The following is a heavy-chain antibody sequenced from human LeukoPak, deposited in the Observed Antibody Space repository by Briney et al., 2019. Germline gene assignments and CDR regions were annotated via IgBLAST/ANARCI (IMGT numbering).Heavy chain of an antibody. Sequence: KPSETLSLTCTVSGGSTSSYYWSWIRQPPGKGLEWIGYIYYSGSTNYNPSLKSRVTISVDTSKNQFSLKLSSVTAADTAVYYCARDIGYCSSTSCYGHRLLGYWGQGTLVTVSS. CDR3: ARDIGYCSSTSCYGHRLLGY. V-gene: IGHV4-59*01. D-gene: IGHD2-2*01. J-gene: IGHJ4*02. CDR1: GGSTSSYY. CDR2: IYYSGST.